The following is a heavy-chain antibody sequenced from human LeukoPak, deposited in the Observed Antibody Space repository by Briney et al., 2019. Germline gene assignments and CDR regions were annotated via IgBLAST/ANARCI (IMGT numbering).Heavy chain of an antibody. CDR1: GGTFSSYA. CDR3: ARVLAQGYNWFDP. V-gene: IGHV1-69*13. CDR2: IFPIFGTA. J-gene: IGHJ5*02. D-gene: IGHD2-8*02. Sequence: SVKVSCKASGGTFSSYAISWVRQAPGQGLEWMGGIFPIFGTANYAQKFQGRVTITADESTSTAYMELSSLRSEDTAVYYCARVLAQGYNWFDPWGQGTLVTVSS.